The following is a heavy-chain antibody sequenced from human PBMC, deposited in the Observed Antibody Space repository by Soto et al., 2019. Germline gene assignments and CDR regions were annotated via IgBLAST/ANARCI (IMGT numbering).Heavy chain of an antibody. Sequence: EVQLVESGGGLVQPGRSLRLSCAASGFTFDDYAMHWVRQAPGKGLEWVSGISWNSGSIGYADSVKGRFTISRDNAKNSLYLQMNSLRAEDTALYYCAKGIHPQRFGELLFPSFGPWGQGTLVTVSS. V-gene: IGHV3-9*01. CDR2: ISWNSGSI. CDR3: AKGIHPQRFGELLFPSFGP. D-gene: IGHD3-10*01. CDR1: GFTFDDYA. J-gene: IGHJ5*02.